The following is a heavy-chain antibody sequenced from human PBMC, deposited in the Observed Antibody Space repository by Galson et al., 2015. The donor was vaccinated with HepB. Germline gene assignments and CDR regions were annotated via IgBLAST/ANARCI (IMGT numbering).Heavy chain of an antibody. V-gene: IGHV1-2*02. CDR3: ARDLAPSSPYYYRYYGMDV. CDR2: INPKSGGT. Sequence: SVKVSCKASGYTFSDHYMHWVRQAPGQGLEWMGWINPKSGGTVYAQKFQGRVTMTRDRSISTAYMDLSRLTSDDTAVYFCARDLAPSSPYYYRYYGMDVWAKGPRSPSP. J-gene: IGHJ6*02. D-gene: IGHD5-12*01. CDR1: GYTFSDHY.